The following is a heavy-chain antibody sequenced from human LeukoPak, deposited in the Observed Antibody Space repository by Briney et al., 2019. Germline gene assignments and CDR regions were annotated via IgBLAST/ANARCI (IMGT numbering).Heavy chain of an antibody. CDR2: SSSGGDSI. Sequence: GGSLRLSCAASGFTVRSYEMNWVRQAPGKGLEWVSYSSSGGDSIYYADSVKGRFTISRDNSKNSLYLQMNSLRAEDTAVYYCAKVRSLLWFGELLGFDYWGQGTLVTVSS. V-gene: IGHV3-48*03. CDR3: AKVRSLLWFGELLGFDY. CDR1: GFTVRSYE. J-gene: IGHJ4*02. D-gene: IGHD3-10*01.